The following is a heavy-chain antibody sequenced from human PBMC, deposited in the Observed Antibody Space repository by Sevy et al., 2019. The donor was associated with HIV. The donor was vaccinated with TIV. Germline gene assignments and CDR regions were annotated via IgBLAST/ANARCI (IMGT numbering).Heavy chain of an antibody. D-gene: IGHD2-8*01. CDR2: ISYDGTYK. CDR3: ARVAVSYCTNDCYHRFDY. V-gene: IGHV3-30-3*01. J-gene: IGHJ4*02. CDR1: GFSFSHYA. Sequence: GGSLRLSCAVSGFSFSHYAFHWVRQAPGKGLEWVSLISYDGTYKYYADSVKGRFTISRDNSKYTLYLQMNSLRGNDTAVYYCARVAVSYCTNDCYHRFDYWGPGALVTVSS.